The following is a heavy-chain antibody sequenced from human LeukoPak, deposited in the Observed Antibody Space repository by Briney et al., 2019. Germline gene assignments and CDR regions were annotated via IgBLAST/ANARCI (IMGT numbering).Heavy chain of an antibody. D-gene: IGHD1-14*01. V-gene: IGHV4-34*01. CDR3: ARGGPAPVYYMDV. CDR1: GGSFSGYY. Sequence: PSETLSLTCAVYGGSFSGYYWSWIRQPPGKGLEWIGEINHSGSTNYNPSLKSRVTISADTSKNQFSLKLSSVTAADTAVYYCARGGPAPVYYMDVWGKGTTVTVSS. CDR2: INHSGST. J-gene: IGHJ6*03.